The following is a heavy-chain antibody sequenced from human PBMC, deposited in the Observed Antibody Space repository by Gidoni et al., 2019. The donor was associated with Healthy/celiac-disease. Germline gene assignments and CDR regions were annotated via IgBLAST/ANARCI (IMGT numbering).Heavy chain of an antibody. Sequence: QVQLVESGGGVVQPGRSLRLSCAASGFTFSSYGMHWVRQAPGKGLEWVAVIWYDGSNKYYADSVKGRFTISRDNSKNTLYLQMNSLRAEDTAVYYCARGVPLWRYFDYWGQGTLVTVSS. CDR1: GFTFSSYG. CDR2: IWYDGSNK. J-gene: IGHJ4*02. D-gene: IGHD5-18*01. V-gene: IGHV3-33*01. CDR3: ARGVPLWRYFDY.